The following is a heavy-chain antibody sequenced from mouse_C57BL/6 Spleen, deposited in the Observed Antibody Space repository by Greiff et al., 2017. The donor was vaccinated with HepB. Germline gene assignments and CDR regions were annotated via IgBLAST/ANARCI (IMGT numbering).Heavy chain of an antibody. CDR1: GYTFTSYG. J-gene: IGHJ2*01. CDR3: ARGGYGYYVDY. Sequence: EVKLQQSGAELVRPGSSVKMSCKTSGYTFTSYGINWVKQRPGQGLEWIGYIYIGNGYTEYNDKFKGKATLTSDTSASTAYMHLSSLTSEDSAIYFCARGGYGYYVDYWGQGTTLTVSS. D-gene: IGHD2-2*01. V-gene: IGHV1-58*01. CDR2: IYIGNGYT.